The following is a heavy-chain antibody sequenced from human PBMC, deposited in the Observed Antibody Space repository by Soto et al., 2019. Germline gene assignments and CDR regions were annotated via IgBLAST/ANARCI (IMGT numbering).Heavy chain of an antibody. CDR2: IIPILGIA. D-gene: IGHD1-26*01. V-gene: IGHV1-69*02. CDR3: ARGREALFDY. Sequence: QVQLVQSGAEVKKPGSSGKVSCKASGGTFSSYTISWVRQAPGQGLEWMGRIIPILGIANYAQKFQGRVTITADKSTSTAYMELSSLRSEDTAVYYCARGREALFDYWGQGTLVTVSS. CDR1: GGTFSSYT. J-gene: IGHJ4*02.